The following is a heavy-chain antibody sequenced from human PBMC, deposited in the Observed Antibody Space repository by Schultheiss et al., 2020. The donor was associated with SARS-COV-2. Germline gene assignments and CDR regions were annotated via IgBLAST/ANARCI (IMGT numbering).Heavy chain of an antibody. CDR3: ASPAPRYCSGGSCYRNYYYYYGMDV. CDR1: GYTFTGYY. V-gene: IGHV1-2*02. CDR2: INPNSGGT. J-gene: IGHJ6*02. D-gene: IGHD2-15*01. Sequence: ASVKVSCKASGYTFTGYYMHWVRQAPGQGLEWMGWINPNSGGTNYAQKFQGRVTITRDTSASTAYMELSSLRSEDTAVYYCASPAPRYCSGGSCYRNYYYYYGMDVWGQGTTVTVSS.